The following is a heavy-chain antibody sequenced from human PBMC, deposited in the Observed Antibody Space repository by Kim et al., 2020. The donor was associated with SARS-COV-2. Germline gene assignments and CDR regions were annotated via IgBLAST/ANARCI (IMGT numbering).Heavy chain of an antibody. CDR2: ISCSATTI. CDR3: ARFGHMDV. CDR1: GFTFSWYE. V-gene: IGHV3-48*03. J-gene: IGHJ6*02. D-gene: IGHD3-10*01. Sequence: GGSLRLSCAASGFTFSWYEMNWVRQAPGKGLEWVTVISCSATTIYYADSVKGRFTISRDNAKSSLYLQMNSLRVEDTAVYYCARFGHMDVWGQGTTVTVSS.